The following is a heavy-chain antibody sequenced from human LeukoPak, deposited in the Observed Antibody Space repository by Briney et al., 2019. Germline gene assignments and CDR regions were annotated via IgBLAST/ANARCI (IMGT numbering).Heavy chain of an antibody. CDR2: ISSSSSTI. Sequence: PGGSLRLSCAASGFTFSSYSMNWVRQAPGKGLEWVSYISSSSSTIYYADSVKGRFTISRDISKNTLYLQMNSLRAEDTAVYYCAREYCSSISCYVDYWGQGTLVTVSS. V-gene: IGHV3-48*01. J-gene: IGHJ4*02. CDR1: GFTFSSYS. D-gene: IGHD2-2*01. CDR3: AREYCSSISCYVDY.